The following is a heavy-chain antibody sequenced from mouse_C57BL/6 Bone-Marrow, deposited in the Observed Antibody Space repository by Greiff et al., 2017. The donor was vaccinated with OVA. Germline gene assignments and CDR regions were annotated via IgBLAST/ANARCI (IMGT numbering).Heavy chain of an antibody. J-gene: IGHJ3*01. CDR2: IDPNSGGT. V-gene: IGHV1-72*01. CDR3: ARPYDYAGCFAY. CDR1: GYTFTSYW. D-gene: IGHD2-4*01. Sequence: QVQLKQPGAELVKPGASVKLSCKASGYTFTSYWMHWVKQRPGRGLEWIGRIDPNSGGTKYNEKFKSKATLTVDKPSSTAYMQLSSLTSEDSAVYICARPYDYAGCFAYWGQGTLGTVSA.